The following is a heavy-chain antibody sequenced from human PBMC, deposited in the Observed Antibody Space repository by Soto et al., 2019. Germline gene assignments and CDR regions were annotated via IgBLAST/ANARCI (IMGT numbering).Heavy chain of an antibody. J-gene: IGHJ5*02. D-gene: IGHD2-2*01. CDR3: ARGVVVRAARTGWFDP. V-gene: IGHV4-59*01. Sequence: PSQTMTLTSAVAARSIISYCWGWIRQPPGKGQEWLGYIYNSGSNKYNPSLKSRGSMSVDTSKSQFSLKLSSVTAADTAVYYCARGVVVRAARTGWFDPWGQGTLVTVSS. CDR2: IYNSGSN. CDR1: ARSIISYC.